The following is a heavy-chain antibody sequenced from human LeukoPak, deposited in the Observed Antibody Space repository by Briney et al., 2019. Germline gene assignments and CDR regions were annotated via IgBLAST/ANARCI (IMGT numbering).Heavy chain of an antibody. D-gene: IGHD3-22*01. CDR2: IYYSGST. V-gene: IGHV4-59*11. CDR3: ARGGYDPPNWFDP. J-gene: IGHJ5*02. CDR1: GGSINSHY. Sequence: SETLSLTCIVSGGSINSHYWNWIRQPPGKGLEWIGYIYYSGSTNYNPSLKSRVTISVDTSKNQFSLKLSSVTAADTAVYYCARGGYDPPNWFDPWGQGTLVTVSS.